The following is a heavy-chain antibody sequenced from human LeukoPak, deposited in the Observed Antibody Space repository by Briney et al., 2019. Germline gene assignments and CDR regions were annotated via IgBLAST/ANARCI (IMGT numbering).Heavy chain of an antibody. Sequence: SETLSLTCNVLGGSIRSSNYYWGWIRQPPGKGLEWIGSIYYSGSTYYNPSLKGRATMSVDTSNNQFSLKLTSATATDTAVYYCVRLFYYDSRGPPSWGQGTRVTVSS. CDR2: IYYSGST. V-gene: IGHV4-39*01. CDR1: GGSIRSSNYY. D-gene: IGHD3-22*01. CDR3: VRLFYYDSRGPPS. J-gene: IGHJ5*02.